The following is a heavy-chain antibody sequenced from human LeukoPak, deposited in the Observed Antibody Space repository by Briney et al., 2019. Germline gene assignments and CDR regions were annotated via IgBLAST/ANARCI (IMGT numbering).Heavy chain of an antibody. V-gene: IGHV3-7*04. CDR1: EFTFNRYW. CDR3: TRDALFGSGRTHLDF. CDR2: IKHDGSEA. J-gene: IGHJ4*02. D-gene: IGHD3-10*01. Sequence: PGGSLRLSCAASEFTFNRYWMSCVRQAPGKGLEWVANIKHDGSEAHYVDSVKGRFTIPRDNAKNSLSLQMNSLNVDDTGVYFCTRDALFGSGRTHLDFWSQGTLVSVSS.